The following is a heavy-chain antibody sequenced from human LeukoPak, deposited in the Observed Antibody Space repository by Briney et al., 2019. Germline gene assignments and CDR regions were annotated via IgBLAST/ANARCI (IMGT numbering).Heavy chain of an antibody. J-gene: IGHJ3*02. V-gene: IGHV1-8*03. CDR3: ARGTVADAFDI. Sequence: ASVKVSCKASGYTFTSYGISWVRQAPGQGLEWMGWMNPNSGNTGYAQKFQGRVTITRNTSISTAYMELSSLRSEDTAVYYCARGTVADAFDIWGQGTMVTVSS. D-gene: IGHD6-19*01. CDR2: MNPNSGNT. CDR1: GYTFTSYG.